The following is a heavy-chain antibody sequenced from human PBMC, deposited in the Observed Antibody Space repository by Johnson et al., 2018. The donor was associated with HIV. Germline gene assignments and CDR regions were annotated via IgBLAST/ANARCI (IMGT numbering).Heavy chain of an antibody. CDR3: AKADTMAGDAFDI. Sequence: VQLVESGGGLVQPGRSLRLSCAASGFTFSSYWMSWVRQAPGKGLEWVANIKQDGSEKYYVDSVTGRFTISRDNSKNKLYLQMNSLRVDDTAMYYCAKADTMAGDAFDIWGQGTMVTVSS. CDR2: IKQDGSEK. D-gene: IGHD2-2*01. J-gene: IGHJ3*02. V-gene: IGHV3-7*01. CDR1: GFTFSSYW.